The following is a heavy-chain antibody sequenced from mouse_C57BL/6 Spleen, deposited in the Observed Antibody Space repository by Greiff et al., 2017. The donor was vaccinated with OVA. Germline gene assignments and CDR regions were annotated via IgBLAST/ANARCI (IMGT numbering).Heavy chain of an antibody. CDR3: AIEGDYDEGAFAY. CDR1: GYTFTSYW. Sequence: VQLQQPGAELVKPGASVKVSCKASGYTFTSYWMHWVKQRPGQGLEWIGRIHPSDSDTNYNQKFEGKATLTVDKSSSTAYMQLSSLTSEDSAVYYCAIEGDYDEGAFAYWGQGTLVTVSA. D-gene: IGHD2-4*01. CDR2: IHPSDSDT. J-gene: IGHJ3*01. V-gene: IGHV1-74*01.